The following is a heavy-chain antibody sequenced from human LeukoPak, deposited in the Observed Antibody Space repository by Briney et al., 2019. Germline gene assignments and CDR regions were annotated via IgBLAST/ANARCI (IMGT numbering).Heavy chain of an antibody. J-gene: IGHJ6*02. D-gene: IGHD3-10*01. V-gene: IGHV4-59*01. CDR2: SGSS. Sequence: SESLFLTCTVSDGSFDDNYWTWIRQPPGKGLGWIGYSGSSKYNPSLQSRLTITVDTSKRHFSLTLSSVTAADTAVYYCARTRRHYYGSGKNLTPWPAGLDVWGQGTTVIVS. CDR3: ARTRRHYYGSGKNLTPWPAGLDV. CDR1: DGSFDDNY.